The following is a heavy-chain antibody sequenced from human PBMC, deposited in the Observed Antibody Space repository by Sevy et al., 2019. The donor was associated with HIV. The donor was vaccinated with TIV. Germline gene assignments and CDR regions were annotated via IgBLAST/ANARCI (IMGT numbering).Heavy chain of an antibody. D-gene: IGHD3-22*01. Sequence: GGSLRLSCAASGFTFSYYTMKWVRQAPGKGLEWVSSISSGSSYISYGESVKGRFTISRDNAKNSLFLQMNSLRAEDTAVYYCARSLDYYDSSGANEYWGQGTLVTVSS. J-gene: IGHJ4*02. CDR1: GFTFSYYT. CDR3: ARSLDYYDSSGANEY. CDR2: ISSGSSYI. V-gene: IGHV3-21*01.